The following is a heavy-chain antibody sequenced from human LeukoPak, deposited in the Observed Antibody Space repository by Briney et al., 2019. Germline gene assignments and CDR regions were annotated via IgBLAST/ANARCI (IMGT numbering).Heavy chain of an antibody. CDR1: SGSIRSSSYY. D-gene: IGHD2-2*01. Sequence: PSETLSLTCTVSSGSIRSSSYYWGWIRQPPGKGLEWIGSIYYSGNTYYNLSLKSRVTVSVDTSKNQFSLKVSSVTAADTAVYYCVRQFPPATSWSFDQWGQGTLVTVSS. CDR3: VRQFPPATSWSFDQ. V-gene: IGHV4-39*01. CDR2: IYYSGNT. J-gene: IGHJ4*02.